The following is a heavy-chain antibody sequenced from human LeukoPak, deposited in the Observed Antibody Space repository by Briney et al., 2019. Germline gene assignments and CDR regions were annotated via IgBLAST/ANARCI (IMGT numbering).Heavy chain of an antibody. J-gene: IGHJ4*02. CDR3: AKEGSGWYYLDY. V-gene: IGHV3-30*02. CDR2: IESDGTKE. D-gene: IGHD6-19*01. Sequence: GGPLRLSCAASGFRFSSYDILWVRQAPGKGLEWVTFIESDGTKEYYADSVKGRFTISRDNSKNTVYVQMNTLRAEDTAVYYCAKEGSGWYYLDYWGQGTVVTVSS. CDR1: GFRFSSYD.